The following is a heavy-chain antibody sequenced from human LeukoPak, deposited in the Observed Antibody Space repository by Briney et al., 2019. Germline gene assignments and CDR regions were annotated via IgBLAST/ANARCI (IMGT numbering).Heavy chain of an antibody. CDR3: AREGQSTAFDY. D-gene: IGHD5-18*01. CDR1: GFIVSNYY. CDR2: IYSGGST. J-gene: IGHJ4*02. Sequence: GGSLRLSCAASGFIVSNYYMSWVRQAPGKGLEWVSIIYSGGSTYYADSVKGRFTISRDNSKNTLYLQMNSLRAEDTAVYYCAREGQSTAFDYWGQGTLVTVSS. V-gene: IGHV3-53*01.